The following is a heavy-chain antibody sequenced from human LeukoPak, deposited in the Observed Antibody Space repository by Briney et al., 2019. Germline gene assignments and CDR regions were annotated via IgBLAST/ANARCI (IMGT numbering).Heavy chain of an antibody. Sequence: SETLSLTCTVSGGSISSYYWSWIRQPAGKGLEWIGRIYTSGSTNYNPSLKSRVTMSVDTSKNQFSLKLSSVTAADTAVYYCARAVKGPIAVAGYDPSNEFDYWGQGTLVTVSS. CDR1: GGSISSYY. D-gene: IGHD6-19*01. CDR3: ARAVKGPIAVAGYDPSNEFDY. V-gene: IGHV4-4*07. CDR2: IYTSGST. J-gene: IGHJ4*02.